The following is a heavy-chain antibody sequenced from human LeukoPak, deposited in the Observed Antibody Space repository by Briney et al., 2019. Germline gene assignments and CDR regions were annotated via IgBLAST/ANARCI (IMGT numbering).Heavy chain of an antibody. Sequence: GSLRLSCAASGFTFRSYVMSWVRQAPGKGLEWVSSISSSSSYIYYADSVKGRFTISRDNAKNSLYLQMNSLRAEDTAVYYCASLSPGIAAAGTYAFDIWGQGTMVTVSS. J-gene: IGHJ3*02. CDR2: ISSSSSYI. D-gene: IGHD6-13*01. V-gene: IGHV3-21*01. CDR1: GFTFRSYV. CDR3: ASLSPGIAAAGTYAFDI.